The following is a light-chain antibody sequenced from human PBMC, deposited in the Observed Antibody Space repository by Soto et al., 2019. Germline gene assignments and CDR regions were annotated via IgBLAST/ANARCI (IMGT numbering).Light chain of an antibody. CDR3: HQSGNSPTGT. CDR1: QSVGNSN. J-gene: IGKJ5*01. V-gene: IGKV3-20*01. Sequence: PLEKATLSCRASQSVGNSNVDWYKQRRGLPPRLLIYGASNRATGIPDRLSGSACGAEFTLTISRMEPEDFAVSFCHQSGNSPTGTFGQGTRLEI. CDR2: GAS.